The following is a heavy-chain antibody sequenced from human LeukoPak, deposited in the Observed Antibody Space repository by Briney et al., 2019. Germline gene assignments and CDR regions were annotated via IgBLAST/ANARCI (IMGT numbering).Heavy chain of an antibody. CDR1: GFTFSSYS. J-gene: IGHJ3*02. Sequence: PGGSLRLSCAASGFTFSSYSMNWVRQAPGKGLKGVSYISSSSSTIYYADSVKGRFTISRDNAKNSLYLQMNSLRAEDTAVYYCARDRWFGEFDAFDIWGQGTMVTVSS. CDR2: ISSSSSTI. V-gene: IGHV3-48*01. CDR3: ARDRWFGEFDAFDI. D-gene: IGHD3-10*01.